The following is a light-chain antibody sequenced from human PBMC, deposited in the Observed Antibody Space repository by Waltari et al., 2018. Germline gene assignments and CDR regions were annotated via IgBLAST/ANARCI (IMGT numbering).Light chain of an antibody. Sequence: DIVMTQSPLSLPVTPGEPASISCRSSQSLLHSNGYNYLDWYLQKPGQSPQLLIYLGSNRASGVPDRFSGSGSGTVFTLKISRVEAEDVGVYYCMQALQTPWTFGPGTKVDIK. V-gene: IGKV2-28*01. CDR2: LGS. CDR1: QSLLHSNGYNY. J-gene: IGKJ3*01. CDR3: MQALQTPWT.